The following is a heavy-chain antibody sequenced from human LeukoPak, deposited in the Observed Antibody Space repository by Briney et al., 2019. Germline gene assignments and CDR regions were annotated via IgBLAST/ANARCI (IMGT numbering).Heavy chain of an antibody. CDR1: GGSISSSSYY. J-gene: IGHJ4*02. Sequence: SETLSLTCTVSGGSISSSSYYWGWIRQPPGKGLEWIGSIYYSGSTYYNPSLKSRVTISVDTSKNQFSLKLSSVTAADTAVYYCARDNPYGGNSPFDYWGQGTLVTVSS. D-gene: IGHD4-23*01. CDR3: ARDNPYGGNSPFDY. CDR2: IYYSGST. V-gene: IGHV4-39*07.